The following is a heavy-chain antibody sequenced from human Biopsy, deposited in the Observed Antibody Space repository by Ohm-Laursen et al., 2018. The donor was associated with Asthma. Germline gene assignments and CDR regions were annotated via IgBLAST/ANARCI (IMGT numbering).Heavy chain of an antibody. Sequence: ASVKVSCKTSGYTFNSAGITWVRQAPGQGLEWMGWISVYNGNTKDAQKLQDRVTMITDTSTSTAYMELRSLRSDDTSVYFCARAVDYSHYYGIDVWGQGTTVTVS. D-gene: IGHD3-10*01. V-gene: IGHV1-18*01. CDR1: GYTFNSAG. CDR2: ISVYNGNT. J-gene: IGHJ6*02. CDR3: ARAVDYSHYYGIDV.